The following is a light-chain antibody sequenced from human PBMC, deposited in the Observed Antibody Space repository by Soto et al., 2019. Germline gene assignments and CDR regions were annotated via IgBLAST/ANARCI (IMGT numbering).Light chain of an antibody. CDR3: QQHRRSPYT. Sequence: DILMTQSPDSLAVSLGERAIINCKSSQSVLSNSNNKNYLAWYQQKPGQPPRLLIYWASTRESGVPDRFNGSGSATDFTLTINSLQAEDVAVYHCQQHRRSPYTFGQGTKLEIK. CDR2: WAS. CDR1: QSVLSNSNNKNY. J-gene: IGKJ2*01. V-gene: IGKV4-1*01.